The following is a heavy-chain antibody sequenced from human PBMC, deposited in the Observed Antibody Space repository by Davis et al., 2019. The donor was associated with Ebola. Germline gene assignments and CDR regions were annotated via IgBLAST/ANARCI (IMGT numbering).Heavy chain of an antibody. CDR2: INAGNGDT. CDR1: GYTFTSYG. D-gene: IGHD3-16*01. Sequence: AASVKVSCKASGYTFTSYGISWVRQAPGQRLEWMGWINAGNGDTKSSQKLQGRVTMTTDTSTSTAYMELRSLRSDDTAVYYCARDAGLGPLDYWGQGTLVTVSS. V-gene: IGHV1-18*01. CDR3: ARDAGLGPLDY. J-gene: IGHJ4*02.